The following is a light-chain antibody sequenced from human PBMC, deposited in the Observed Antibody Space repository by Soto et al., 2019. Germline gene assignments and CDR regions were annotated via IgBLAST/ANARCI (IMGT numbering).Light chain of an antibody. CDR1: SSDVGTYDY. V-gene: IGLV2-8*01. CDR3: SSYAGRSMYG. J-gene: IGLJ1*01. Sequence: QSVLTQPPSASGSPGQSVTFSCTGTSSDVGTYDYVSWYQQYPGKAPKLLIYGVTRRPSGVPDRFSGSKSGNTAALTVSGLQAEDEAYYYCSSYAGRSMYGFGTGTKVTAL. CDR2: GVT.